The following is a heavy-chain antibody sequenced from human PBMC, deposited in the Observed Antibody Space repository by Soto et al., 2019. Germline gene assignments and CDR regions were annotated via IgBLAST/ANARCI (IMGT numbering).Heavy chain of an antibody. V-gene: IGHV1-18*01. CDR3: ARDGWKEYYWFDP. D-gene: IGHD1-1*01. CDR1: GYTFTSYG. J-gene: IGHJ5*02. CDR2: ISAYNGNT. Sequence: GALVKVSCTASGYTFTSYGISWVRQAPGQGLEWMGWISAYNGNTNYAQNLQGRVTMTTGTSKSTAYRELRSLRSDDTAVYYRARDGWKEYYWFDPWGQGTLVTVSS.